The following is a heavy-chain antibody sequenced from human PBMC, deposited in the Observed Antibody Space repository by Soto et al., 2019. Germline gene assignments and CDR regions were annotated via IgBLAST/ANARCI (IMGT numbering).Heavy chain of an antibody. CDR3: AYRPCSGGSCYSFSFSGTAV. Sequence: QITLKESGPTLVKPTQTLTLTCTFSGFSLSTSGVGVAWIRQPPGKALEWLALIYWDDDKRYRPSLESRLTITKDTSKNQLVLTMTNMDSVHTATYYCAYRPCSGGSCYSFSFSGTAVWGPGTTVTVSS. D-gene: IGHD2-15*01. CDR2: IYWDDDK. J-gene: IGHJ6*02. CDR1: GFSLSTSGVG. V-gene: IGHV2-5*02.